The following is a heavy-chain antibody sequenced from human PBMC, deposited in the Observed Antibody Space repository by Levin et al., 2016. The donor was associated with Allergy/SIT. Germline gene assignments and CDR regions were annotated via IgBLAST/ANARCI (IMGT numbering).Heavy chain of an antibody. Sequence: GESLKISCAASGFTFSSYSMNWVRQAPGKGLEWVSYISSSSSTIYYADSVKGRFTISRDNSKNTLYLQMNSLRAEDTAVYYCARDGASYYYDSSGFGGDAFDIWGQGTMVTVSS. J-gene: IGHJ3*02. CDR3: ARDGASYYYDSSGFGGDAFDI. D-gene: IGHD3-22*01. CDR1: GFTFSSYS. V-gene: IGHV3-48*01. CDR2: ISSSSSTI.